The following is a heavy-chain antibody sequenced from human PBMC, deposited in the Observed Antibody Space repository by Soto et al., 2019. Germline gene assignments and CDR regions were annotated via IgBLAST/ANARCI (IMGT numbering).Heavy chain of an antibody. D-gene: IGHD3-10*01. CDR3: AKDGKYYYGSGSYSYYYYYYMDV. CDR1: GFTFSSYG. Sequence: PGGSLRLSCAASGFTFSSYGMHWVRQAPGKGLEWVAVISYDGSNKYYADSVKGRFTISRDNSKNTLYLQMNSLRAEDTAVYYCAKDGKYYYGSGSYSYYYYYYMDVWGKGTTVTVSS. J-gene: IGHJ6*03. V-gene: IGHV3-30*18. CDR2: ISYDGSNK.